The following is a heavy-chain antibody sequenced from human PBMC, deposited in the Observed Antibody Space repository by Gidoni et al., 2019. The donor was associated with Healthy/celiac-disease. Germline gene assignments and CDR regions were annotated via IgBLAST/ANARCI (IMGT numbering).Heavy chain of an antibody. CDR2: IIPIFGTA. CDR3: ARTLRGTVVTPGSPASPYGMDV. CDR1: GGTFSSYA. Sequence: QVQLVQSGAEVKKPGSSVKVSCKASGGTFSSYAISWVRQAPGQGLAWMGGIIPIFGTANYEQKFQGRVTITADESTSTAYMELSSLRSEDTAVYYCARTLRGTVVTPGSPASPYGMDVWGQGTTVTVSS. J-gene: IGHJ6*02. D-gene: IGHD2-21*02. V-gene: IGHV1-69*01.